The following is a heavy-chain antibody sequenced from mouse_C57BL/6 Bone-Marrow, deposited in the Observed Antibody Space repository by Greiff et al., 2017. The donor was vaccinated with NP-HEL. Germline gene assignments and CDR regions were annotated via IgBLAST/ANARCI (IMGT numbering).Heavy chain of an antibody. V-gene: IGHV1-50*01. CDR1: GYTFTSYW. CDR2: IDPSDSYT. Sequence: QVQLQQPGAELVKPGASVKLSCKASGYTFTSYWMQWVKQRPGQGLEWIGEIDPSDSYTHYNQKFKGKATLTIDTSSSTAYMQLSSLTSEDSAFDYCARRLTVRYFDYWGQGTTLTVSS. J-gene: IGHJ2*01. D-gene: IGHD4-1*01. CDR3: ARRLTVRYFDY.